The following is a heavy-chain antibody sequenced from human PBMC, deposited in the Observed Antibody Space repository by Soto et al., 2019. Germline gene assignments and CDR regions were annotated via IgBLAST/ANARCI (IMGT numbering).Heavy chain of an antibody. CDR2: INPNSGGT. D-gene: IGHD6-13*01. CDR1: GYTFTDYY. CDR3: ARDHPPYSSSLFNWFDP. J-gene: IGHJ5*02. Sequence: ASVKVSCNASGYTFTDYYIHWVRQAPGQGLEWMGWINPNSGGTNYAQKFPGRVTMTRDTSISTAYMELSRLRSDDTAVYYCARDHPPYSSSLFNWFDPWGQGTLVTVSS. V-gene: IGHV1-2*02.